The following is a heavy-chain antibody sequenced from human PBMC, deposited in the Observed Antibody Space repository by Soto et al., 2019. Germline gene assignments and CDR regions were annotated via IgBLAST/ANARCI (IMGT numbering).Heavy chain of an antibody. CDR3: ARDRCSGGSCYSGYYYGMDV. Sequence: SETLSLTCTVSGGSISSYYWSWIRQPPGKGLAWIGYIYYSGSTNYNPSLKSRVTISVDTSKNQFSLKLSSVTAADTAVYYCARDRCSGGSCYSGYYYGMDVWGQGTTVTVSS. V-gene: IGHV4-59*01. CDR2: IYYSGST. D-gene: IGHD2-15*01. J-gene: IGHJ6*02. CDR1: GGSISSYY.